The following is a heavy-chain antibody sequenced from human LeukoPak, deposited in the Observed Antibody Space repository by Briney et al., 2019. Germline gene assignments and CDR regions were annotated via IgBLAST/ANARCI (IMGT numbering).Heavy chain of an antibody. J-gene: IGHJ4*02. D-gene: IGHD6-13*01. Sequence: SGGSLRLSCAASGFTFSSYSMNWVRQAPGKGLEWVSYISSSSSTIYYADSVKGRFTISRDNAKNSLYLQMNSLRAEDTAVYYCARDREHLVWLGVGPLDSWGQGTLVTVSS. CDR2: ISSSSSTI. V-gene: IGHV3-48*01. CDR1: GFTFSSYS. CDR3: ARDREHLVWLGVGPLDS.